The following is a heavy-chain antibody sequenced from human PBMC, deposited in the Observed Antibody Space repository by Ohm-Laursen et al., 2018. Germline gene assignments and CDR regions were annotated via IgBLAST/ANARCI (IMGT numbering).Heavy chain of an antibody. CDR1: GGSFSGYY. V-gene: IGHV4-34*01. Sequence: GTLSLTWAVSGGSFSGYYWSWIRQPPGKGLEWIGEINHSGSTNYNPSLKSRVTISVDTSKNQFSLKLSSVTAADTAVYYCARGHIVATVDWGQGTLVTVSS. D-gene: IGHD5-12*01. CDR3: ARGHIVATVD. J-gene: IGHJ4*02. CDR2: INHSGST.